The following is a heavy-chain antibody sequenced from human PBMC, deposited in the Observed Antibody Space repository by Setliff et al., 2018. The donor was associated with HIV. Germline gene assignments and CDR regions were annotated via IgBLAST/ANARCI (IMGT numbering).Heavy chain of an antibody. CDR1: GGSFSGYY. V-gene: IGHV4-34*01. Sequence: SETLSLTCTVYGGSFSGYYWSWIRQPPGKGLEWMGEINHSGITNDNPSLKSRVTITVDTSKNQFSLKLRSVTAADTAVYYCARVTITTVRGVGYFYYFYMDVWGKGTTVTVSS. J-gene: IGHJ6*03. D-gene: IGHD3-10*01. CDR2: INHSGIT. CDR3: ARVTITTVRGVGYFYYFYMDV.